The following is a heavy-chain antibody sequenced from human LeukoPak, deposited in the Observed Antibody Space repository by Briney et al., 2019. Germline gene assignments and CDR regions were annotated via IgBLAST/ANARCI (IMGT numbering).Heavy chain of an antibody. CDR1: GFTFSSYA. J-gene: IGHJ5*02. D-gene: IGHD2-15*01. V-gene: IGHV3-30-3*01. Sequence: PGGSLRLSCAASGFTFSSYAMHWVRQAPGKGLEWVAVISYDGSNKYYADSVKGRFTISRDDSKNTLYLQMNSLRAEDTAVYYCAGGYCSGGSCYDWFDPWGQGTLVTVSS. CDR2: ISYDGSNK. CDR3: AGGYCSGGSCYDWFDP.